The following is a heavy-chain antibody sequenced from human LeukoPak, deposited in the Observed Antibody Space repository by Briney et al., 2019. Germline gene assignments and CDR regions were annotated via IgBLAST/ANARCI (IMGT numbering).Heavy chain of an antibody. V-gene: IGHV3-30*18. CDR2: ISYDGSNK. D-gene: IGHD6-13*01. J-gene: IGHJ4*02. Sequence: PGRSLRLSCAASGFTFSSYGMHWVRQAPGKGLEWVAVISYDGSNKYYADSVKGRFTISRDNSKNTLYLQMNSLRAEDTAVYYCSNDREAAAFRWAQGTLVTVSS. CDR1: GFTFSSYG. CDR3: SNDREAAAFR.